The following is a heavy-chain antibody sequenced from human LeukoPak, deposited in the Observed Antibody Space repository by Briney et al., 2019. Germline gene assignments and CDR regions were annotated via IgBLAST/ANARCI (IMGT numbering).Heavy chain of an antibody. D-gene: IGHD3-3*01. CDR1: GFTLSGHW. V-gene: IGHV3-74*01. J-gene: IGHJ4*02. CDR2: INTDGSTT. CDR3: GRGSGATVFD. Sequence: GGSLRLSCAASGFTLSGHWMHWVRQAPGRGLVWVSHINTDGSTTNYADSVKGRFTISRDNAKNTVNLQMNSLRAEDTAVYYCGRGSGATVFDWGQGTLVTVSS.